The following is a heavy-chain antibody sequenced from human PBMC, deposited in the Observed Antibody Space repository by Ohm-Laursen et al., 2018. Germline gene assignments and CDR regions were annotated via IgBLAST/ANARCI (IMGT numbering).Heavy chain of an antibody. J-gene: IGHJ4*02. CDR1: GFTFSSYG. CDR2: ISYDGSNK. Sequence: SLRLSCSASGFTFSSYGMHWVRQAPGKGLEWVAVISYDGSNKYYADSVKGRFTISRDNSKNTLYLQMNSLRAEDTAVYYCAKALYGDYGYYFDYWGQGTLVTVSS. D-gene: IGHD4-17*01. CDR3: AKALYGDYGYYFDY. V-gene: IGHV3-30*18.